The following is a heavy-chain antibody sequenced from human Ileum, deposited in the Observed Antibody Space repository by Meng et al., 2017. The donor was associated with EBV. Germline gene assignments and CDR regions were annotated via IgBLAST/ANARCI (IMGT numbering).Heavy chain of an antibody. Sequence: QLQVQGAGPGLVKASETRSLTCTFYGCSISNENDYLGWIRQPPGKGLEWIGSMYYSGSTYYNPSLKSRVTMSLDTSKNQFSLQLTSVTAADTALYYCATRVAAVKYYFDYWGQGTLVTVSS. CDR1: GCSISNENDY. CDR2: MYYSGST. D-gene: IGHD6-19*01. CDR3: ATRVAAVKYYFDY. J-gene: IGHJ4*02. V-gene: IGHV4-39*07.